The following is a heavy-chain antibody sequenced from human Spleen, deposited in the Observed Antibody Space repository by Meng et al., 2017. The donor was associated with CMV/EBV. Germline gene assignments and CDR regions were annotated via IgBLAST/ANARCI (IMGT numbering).Heavy chain of an antibody. J-gene: IGHJ5*02. V-gene: IGHV1-8*03. CDR1: GSTFTSYD. CDR3: ARADYDILTGYAWFDP. D-gene: IGHD3-9*01. Sequence: SGSTFTSYDLNWVRQATGQGLEWMGWMNPNSGNTGYAQKFQGRVTITRNTSISTAYMELSSLRSEDTAVYYCARADYDILTGYAWFDPWGQGTLVTVSS. CDR2: MNPNSGNT.